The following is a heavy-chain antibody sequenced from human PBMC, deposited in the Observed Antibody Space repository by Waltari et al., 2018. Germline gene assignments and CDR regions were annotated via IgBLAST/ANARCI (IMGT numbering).Heavy chain of an antibody. J-gene: IGHJ6*03. CDR2: IIPTVGKT. V-gene: IGHV1-69*14. D-gene: IGHD3-22*01. CDR3: AGGYYESSGFSFYYFYHMDV. CDR1: GGSFASYG. Sequence: QVQLVQSGAEVKKPGSSVTVSCKASGGSFASYGISCVRQAPGQGLEWMGGIIPTVGKTNHAQKFQGIVTINADKSTSTAYMHLTSLGSEDAAVYYCAGGYYESSGFSFYYFYHMDVWGKGTTVTVSS.